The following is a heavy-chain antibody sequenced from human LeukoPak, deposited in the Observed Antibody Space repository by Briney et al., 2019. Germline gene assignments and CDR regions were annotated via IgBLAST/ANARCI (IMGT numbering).Heavy chain of an antibody. J-gene: IGHJ3*02. CDR2: ILYDGSNR. CDR3: AKIGWDDAFDI. D-gene: IGHD6-19*01. Sequence: GGSLRLSCAASGFTFSSYTMHWVRQAPGKGLEWVAAILYDGSNRYYADSVKGRFTISRGTSKKMLYLQMNRLRGEDTAVYYCAKIGWDDAFDIWGQGTMVTVSS. V-gene: IGHV3-30*18. CDR1: GFTFSSYT.